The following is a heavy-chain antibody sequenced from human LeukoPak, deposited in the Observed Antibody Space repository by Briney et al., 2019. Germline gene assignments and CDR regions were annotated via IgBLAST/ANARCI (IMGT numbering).Heavy chain of an antibody. Sequence: GGSLRLSCAASGFMFSTYTMNWVRQAPGKGLEWVSSISSSGNYIYYADSVKGRFTISRDNAKNSLNLQVNSLRAEDTAVYFCARDLGYIYGYGFEYWGQGTLVTVSS. D-gene: IGHD5-18*01. CDR2: ISSSGNYI. CDR1: GFMFSTYT. CDR3: ARDLGYIYGYGFEY. V-gene: IGHV3-21*01. J-gene: IGHJ4*02.